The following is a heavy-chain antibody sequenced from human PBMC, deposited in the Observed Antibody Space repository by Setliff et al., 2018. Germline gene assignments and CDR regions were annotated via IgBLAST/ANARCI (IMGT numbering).Heavy chain of an antibody. D-gene: IGHD2-15*01. CDR3: ARGLCVGQSCYWPKAMDV. V-gene: IGHV3-66*01. Sequence: PGGSLRLSCAMTGFNVRSSYMNWVRQAPGKGLEWVSVLYPNLVTNYADSVKDRFTVSRDESKNMVYLQMNNLEVDDTAIYYCARGLCVGQSCYWPKAMDVWGQGATVTVPS. CDR2: LYPNLVT. CDR1: GFNVRSSY. J-gene: IGHJ6*02.